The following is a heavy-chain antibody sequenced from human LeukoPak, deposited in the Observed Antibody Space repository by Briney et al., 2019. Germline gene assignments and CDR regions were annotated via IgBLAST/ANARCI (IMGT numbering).Heavy chain of an antibody. Sequence: PSETLSLTCTVSGGSISSYYWSWIRQPPGKGLEWIGYIYYSGSTNYNPSLKSRVTISVDTSKNQFSLKLSSVTAADTAVYYCARSYYYDSSGYSEPYYFDYWGQGTLVTVSS. D-gene: IGHD3-22*01. CDR1: GGSISSYY. CDR2: IYYSGST. J-gene: IGHJ4*02. CDR3: ARSYYYDSSGYSEPYYFDY. V-gene: IGHV4-59*08.